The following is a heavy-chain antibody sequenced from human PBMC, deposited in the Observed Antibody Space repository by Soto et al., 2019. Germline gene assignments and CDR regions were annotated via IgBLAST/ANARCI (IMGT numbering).Heavy chain of an antibody. V-gene: IGHV1-69*06. CDR2: IIPILGPA. J-gene: IGHJ5*02. CDR1: GGTFTYYG. D-gene: IGHD3-3*01. CDR3: ARDLGTTIAGPPRRETYGWLDP. Sequence: QVQLVQAGAEVKRPGSSVKLSCKASGGTFTYYGISWWRQAPGQGLEWMGGIIPILGPATYAQKFQGRLTIPADKSTSTAYMELSSLGSEDTALYYCARDLGTTIAGPPRRETYGWLDPWGQGTLVTVSS.